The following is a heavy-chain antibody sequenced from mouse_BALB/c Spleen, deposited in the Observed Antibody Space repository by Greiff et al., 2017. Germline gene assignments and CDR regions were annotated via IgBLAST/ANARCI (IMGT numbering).Heavy chain of an antibody. J-gene: IGHJ2*01. CDR2: IYPGDGDT. CDR1: GYAFSSYW. Sequence: QVQLQQSGAELVRPGSSVKISCKASGYAFSSYWMNWVKQRPGQGLEWIGQIYPGDGDTNYNGKFKGKATLTADKSSSTAYMQLSSLTSEDSAVYFCARYGNYDVYYFDYWGQGTTLTVSS. CDR3: ARYGNYDVYYFDY. D-gene: IGHD2-10*02. V-gene: IGHV1-80*01.